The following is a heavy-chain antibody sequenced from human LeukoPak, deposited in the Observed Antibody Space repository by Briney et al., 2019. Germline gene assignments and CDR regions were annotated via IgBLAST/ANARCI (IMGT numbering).Heavy chain of an antibody. CDR3: ARVVDTHFDY. D-gene: IGHD5-18*01. Sequence: PGGSLRLSRAASGFTFSSYWMHWVRQAPGKGLVWVSRIKSDGSTTTYADSVKGRFTISRDNAKNTLYLQMNSLRAEDTAVYYCARVVDTHFDYWGQGTLVTVSS. J-gene: IGHJ4*02. V-gene: IGHV3-74*01. CDR1: GFTFSSYW. CDR2: IKSDGSTT.